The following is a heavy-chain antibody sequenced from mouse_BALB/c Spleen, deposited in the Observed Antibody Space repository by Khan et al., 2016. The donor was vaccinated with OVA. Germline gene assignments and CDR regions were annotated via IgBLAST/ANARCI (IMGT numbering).Heavy chain of an antibody. CDR2: ISPGSGDT. CDR1: GYTFTDYY. J-gene: IGHJ3*01. CDR3: ARRNYFGYTFAY. Sequence: QVQLQQSGAELARPGASVKLSCKASGYTFTDYYINWVKQRTGQGLEWIGEISPGSGDTYYNEKFKGTATLTADKSSTTAYITRSHLTSEASAVYFCARRNYFGYTFAYWGQGTLFTVSA. V-gene: IGHV1-77*01. D-gene: IGHD1-2*01.